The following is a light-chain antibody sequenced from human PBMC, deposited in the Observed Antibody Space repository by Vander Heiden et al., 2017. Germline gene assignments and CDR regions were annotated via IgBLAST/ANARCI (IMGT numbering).Light chain of an antibody. CDR2: DAS. CDR1: PSISYY. CDR3: QQRSNWPIT. Sequence: EIVLTQSPATLSLSPGERATLSCRASPSISYYLAWYQQKPGQAPRLLIYDASNRATGIPARFSGSGSGTDFTLTISSLEPEDFAVYYCQQRSNWPITFGQGTRLEIK. J-gene: IGKJ5*01. V-gene: IGKV3-11*01.